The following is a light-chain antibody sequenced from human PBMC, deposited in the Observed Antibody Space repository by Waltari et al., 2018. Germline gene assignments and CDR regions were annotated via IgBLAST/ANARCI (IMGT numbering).Light chain of an antibody. CDR3: SSYTSTWV. V-gene: IGLV2-14*01. CDR1: SSDFAVFNY. J-gene: IGLJ3*02. CDR2: DVS. Sequence: QSALTQSASVSGSPGQSIPISCPGTSSDFAVFNYVSWYQQHPGKAPQLMIYDVSKRPSGVSNRFSGSKSGNTASLTISGLQAEDEADYYCSSYTSTWVFGGGTKLTVL.